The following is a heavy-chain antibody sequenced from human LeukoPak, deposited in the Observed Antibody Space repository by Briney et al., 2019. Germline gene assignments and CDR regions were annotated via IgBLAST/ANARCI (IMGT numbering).Heavy chain of an antibody. Sequence: GGSLRLSCAASGFTFGTYSMNWVRQAPGKGLEWISSISSSSSHMYYADSVRGRFTISRDNAKNSLYLQMNCLRAEDTAVYYCARDPGAGDVWGQGTTVTVSS. V-gene: IGHV3-21*01. J-gene: IGHJ6*02. CDR3: ARDPGAGDV. CDR1: GFTFGTYS. D-gene: IGHD6-19*01. CDR2: ISSSSSHM.